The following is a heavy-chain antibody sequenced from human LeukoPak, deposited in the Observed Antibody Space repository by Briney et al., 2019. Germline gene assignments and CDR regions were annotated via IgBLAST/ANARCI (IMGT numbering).Heavy chain of an antibody. J-gene: IGHJ6*02. Sequence: GGSLRLSCAASGFTFSSYGMHWVRQAPGKWLEWVAVITYDGSNKYYADSVKGRFTISRDNSKNTLYLQMNSLRAEDTAGYYCAKEIAAGGYSYYYGMEVWGQGTTVTVSS. D-gene: IGHD6-13*01. V-gene: IGHV3-30*18. CDR2: ITYDGSNK. CDR1: GFTFSSYG. CDR3: AKEIAAGGYSYYYGMEV.